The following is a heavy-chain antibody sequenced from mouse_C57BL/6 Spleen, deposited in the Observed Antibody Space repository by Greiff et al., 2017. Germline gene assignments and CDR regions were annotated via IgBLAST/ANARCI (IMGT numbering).Heavy chain of an antibody. Sequence: EVKLMESGGGLVKPGGSLKISCAASGFTFSSYAMAWVRLTPEKRLEWVAIISDGGSYTYYPDNVKGRFTISRDNAKNTLYLQMSHLKSEDTAMYYCARKDAMDYWGQGTSVTVAS. V-gene: IGHV5-4*03. J-gene: IGHJ4*01. CDR2: ISDGGSYT. CDR3: ARKDAMDY. CDR1: GFTFSSYA.